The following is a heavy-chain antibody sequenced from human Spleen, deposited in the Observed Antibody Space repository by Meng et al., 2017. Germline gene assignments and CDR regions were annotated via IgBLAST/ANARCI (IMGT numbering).Heavy chain of an antibody. Sequence: QIPLKEAGPTLVKPTQTLTLACTFAGFSLSTSGVGVGWIRQPPGTALEGLALIYWDDDKRYSPSLKGRLTITKDTSKNQVVLTMTNMDPVDTATYYCAHSYGDSSPYWGQGTLVTVSS. J-gene: IGHJ4*02. D-gene: IGHD4-17*01. V-gene: IGHV2-5*02. CDR2: IYWDDDK. CDR3: AHSYGDSSPY. CDR1: GFSLSTSGVG.